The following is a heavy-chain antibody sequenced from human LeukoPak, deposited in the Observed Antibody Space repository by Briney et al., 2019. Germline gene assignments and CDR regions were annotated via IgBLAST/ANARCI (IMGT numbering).Heavy chain of an antibody. J-gene: IGHJ3*02. V-gene: IGHV4-59*12. CDR2: ISYSGNT. Sequence: SETLSLTCTVSGGSISNYYWSWIRQPPGKGLEWIGYISYSGNTNYNPSLKSRVTISVDTSKNQFSLKLSSVTAADTAVYYCARDLLLDYYDSSGYLLDAFDIWGQGTMVTVSS. CDR1: GGSISNYY. CDR3: ARDLLLDYYDSSGYLLDAFDI. D-gene: IGHD3-22*01.